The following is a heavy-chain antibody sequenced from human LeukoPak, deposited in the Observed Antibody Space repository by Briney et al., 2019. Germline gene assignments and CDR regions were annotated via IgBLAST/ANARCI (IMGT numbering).Heavy chain of an antibody. CDR1: GYTFTSYG. D-gene: IGHD3-9*01. CDR2: ISAYNGNT. J-gene: IGHJ3*02. V-gene: IGHV1-18*01. Sequence: GASVKVSCKASGYTFTSYGISWVRQAPGQGLEWMGWISAYNGNTNYAQKLQGRVTMTTDTSTSTAYMELRSLRSDDTAVYYCARDAPESLLRYFDWTFDIWGQGTMVTVSS. CDR3: ARDAPESLLRYFDWTFDI.